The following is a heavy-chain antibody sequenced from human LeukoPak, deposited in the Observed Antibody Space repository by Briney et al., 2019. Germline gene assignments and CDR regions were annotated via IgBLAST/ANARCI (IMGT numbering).Heavy chain of an antibody. J-gene: IGHJ4*02. Sequence: GASVKVSCKASGYTFTGYYMHWVRQAPGQGLEWMGGIIPIFGTANYAQKFQGRVTITADESTSTAYMELSSLRSEDTAVYYCARGPITTIGPDYWGQGTLVTVSS. CDR1: GYTFTGYY. D-gene: IGHD3-22*01. CDR3: ARGPITTIGPDY. V-gene: IGHV1-69*13. CDR2: IIPIFGTA.